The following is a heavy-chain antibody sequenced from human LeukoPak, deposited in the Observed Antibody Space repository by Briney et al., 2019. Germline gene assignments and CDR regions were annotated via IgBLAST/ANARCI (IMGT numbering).Heavy chain of an antibody. Sequence: GGSLRLSCAASGFTFSDYYMSWIRQAPGKGLEWVSYISSSGSTIYYADSVKGRFTISRDNAKNSLYLQMNSLRAEDTAVYYCVKPQARNEPPYYYDSTYWYFDLWGRGTLVTVSS. J-gene: IGHJ2*01. D-gene: IGHD3-22*01. CDR2: ISSSGSTI. V-gene: IGHV3-11*04. CDR1: GFTFSDYY. CDR3: VKPQARNEPPYYYDSTYWYFDL.